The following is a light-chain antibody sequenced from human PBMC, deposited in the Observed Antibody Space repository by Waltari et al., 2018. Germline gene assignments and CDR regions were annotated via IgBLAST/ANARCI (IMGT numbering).Light chain of an antibody. CDR3: QQYNNWPPWT. J-gene: IGKJ1*01. CDR1: QSVSSN. V-gene: IGKV3-15*01. Sequence: EIVMTQSPATLSVSPGERATISCRASQSVSSNLAWYQQKPGQAPRLLIYGASTRATGTPARFSGGGSETEFTFTISSLQSEDFAVYYCQQYNNWPPWTFGQGTKVEIK. CDR2: GAS.